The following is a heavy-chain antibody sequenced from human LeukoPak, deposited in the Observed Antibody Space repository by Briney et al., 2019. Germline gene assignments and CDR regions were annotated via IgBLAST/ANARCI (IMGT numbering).Heavy chain of an antibody. D-gene: IGHD4/OR15-4a*01. J-gene: IGHJ5*02. CDR1: RGSISGYP. Sequence: SETLSLTCTVSRGSISGYPWSWIRQSPGGGLEWIGYIYYSGDTAYNPSLRSRVTMSVDTSKNQFSLQLRSMTTADTAVYYCVRGPYGASISKWFDPWGQGTQVIVSP. V-gene: IGHV4-59*01. CDR3: VRGPYGASISKWFDP. CDR2: IYYSGDT.